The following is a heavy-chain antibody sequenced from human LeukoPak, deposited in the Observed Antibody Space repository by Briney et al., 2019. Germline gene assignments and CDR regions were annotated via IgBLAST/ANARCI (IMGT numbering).Heavy chain of an antibody. CDR1: GFTFSSYG. V-gene: IGHV3-30*02. CDR3: AKGRYYNLLTGLYRNYAFDI. Sequence: PGGSLRLSCAASGFTFSSYGMHWVRQAPGKGLEWVAFIRYDGSNKYYADSVKGRFTISRDNSKNTLYMQMNSLRAEDTAVYYCAKGRYYNLLTGLYRNYAFDIWGQGTMVTVSS. D-gene: IGHD3-9*01. J-gene: IGHJ3*02. CDR2: IRYDGSNK.